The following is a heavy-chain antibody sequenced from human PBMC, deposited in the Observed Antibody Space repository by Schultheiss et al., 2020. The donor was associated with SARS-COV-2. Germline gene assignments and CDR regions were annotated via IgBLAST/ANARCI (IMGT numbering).Heavy chain of an antibody. CDR3: ASQQENDSSFDY. D-gene: IGHD3-22*01. J-gene: IGHJ4*02. CDR2: INPSGGST. V-gene: IGHV1-46*01. Sequence: GESLKISCKASGYTFTSYYMHWVRQAPGQGLEWMGIINPSGGSTSYAQKFQGRVTMTRDTSTSTVYMELRSLRSDDTAVYYCASQQENDSSFDYWGQGTLVTVSS. CDR1: GYTFTSYY.